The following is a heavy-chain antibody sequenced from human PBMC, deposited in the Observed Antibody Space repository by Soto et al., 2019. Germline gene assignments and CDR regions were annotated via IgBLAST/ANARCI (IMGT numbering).Heavy chain of an antibody. Sequence: ASVKVSCKASGYTFTRYGISWVRQAPGQGLEWMGWISGYNGDTNYAQKFQYRVSMTIDTSTGTAYMELRSLTSDDTAIYYCAKNGQPPYYYYGLDVWGQGTTVTVSS. CDR1: GYTFTRYG. D-gene: IGHD2-8*01. V-gene: IGHV1-18*01. CDR2: ISGYNGDT. CDR3: AKNGQPPYYYYGLDV. J-gene: IGHJ6*02.